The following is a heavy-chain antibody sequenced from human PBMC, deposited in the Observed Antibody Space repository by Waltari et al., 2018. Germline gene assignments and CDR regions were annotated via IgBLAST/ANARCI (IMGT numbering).Heavy chain of an antibody. CDR2: ISAYNGNT. CDR3: ARGGHPTGYSGYDEAGAFDI. CDR1: GYTFTSYG. V-gene: IGHV1-18*01. D-gene: IGHD5-12*01. J-gene: IGHJ3*02. Sequence: QVQLVQSGAEVKKPGASVKVSCKASGYTFTSYGISWVRQAPGQGLEWMGWISAYNGNTNYAQKLQGRVTMTTDTSTSTAYMELRSLRSDDTAVYYCARGGHPTGYSGYDEAGAFDIWGQGTMVTVSS.